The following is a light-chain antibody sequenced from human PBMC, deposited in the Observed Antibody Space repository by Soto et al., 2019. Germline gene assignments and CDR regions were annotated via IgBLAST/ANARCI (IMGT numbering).Light chain of an antibody. CDR2: LGS. CDR3: QQYNSWPT. J-gene: IGKJ1*01. V-gene: IGKV2-28*01. Sequence: DPVMTQSPLSLPVTPGEPASISCRSSQSLLHSNGYNYLDWYLQKPGQSPQLLIYLGSNRASGVPDRFSGSGSGTDFTLKISRVGAEDVGVYYCQQYNSWPTFGQGTKVDIK. CDR1: QSLLHSNGYNY.